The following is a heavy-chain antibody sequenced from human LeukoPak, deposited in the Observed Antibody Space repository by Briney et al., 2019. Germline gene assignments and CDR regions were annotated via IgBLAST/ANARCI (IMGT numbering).Heavy chain of an antibody. CDR3: ARCELHMRENYDFWSGYSQDYYYYYMDV. D-gene: IGHD3-3*01. CDR1: GGSIGGHY. CDR2: IYYSGTT. J-gene: IGHJ6*03. Sequence: PSETLSLTCTVSGGSIGGHYWSWIRQPPGEGLEWIGYIYYSGTTSYNPSLKSRVTMSVDTSKNQFSLKLSSVTAADTAVYYCARCELHMRENYDFWSGYSQDYYYYYMDVWGKGTTVTVSS. V-gene: IGHV4-59*11.